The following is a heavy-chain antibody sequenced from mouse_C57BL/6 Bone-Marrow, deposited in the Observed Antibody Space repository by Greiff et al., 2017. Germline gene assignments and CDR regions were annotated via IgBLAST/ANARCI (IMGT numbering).Heavy chain of an antibody. Sequence: EVKLVESGGGLVKPGGSLKLSCAASGFTFSDYGMHWVRQAPEKGLEWVAYISSGSSTINYADTVKGRFTISRDNAKNTLFLQMTSLRSEDTAMYYCAMRYDSNYFDYWGQGTTLTVSS. D-gene: IGHD2-3*01. J-gene: IGHJ2*01. CDR3: AMRYDSNYFDY. CDR2: ISSGSSTI. CDR1: GFTFSDYG. V-gene: IGHV5-17*01.